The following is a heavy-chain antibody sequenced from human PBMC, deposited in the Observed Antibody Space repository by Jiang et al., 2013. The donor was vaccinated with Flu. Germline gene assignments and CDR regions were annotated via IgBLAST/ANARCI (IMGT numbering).Heavy chain of an antibody. CDR1: GYTFTSYG. J-gene: IGHJ6*02. CDR2: ISAYNGNT. CDR3: ACSYPGYSSSWYRVYYYGMDV. V-gene: IGHV1-18*01. Sequence: SGAEVKKPGASVKVSCKASGYTFTSYGISWVRQAPGQGLEWMGWISAYNGNTNYAQKLQGRVTMTTDTSTSTAYMELRSLRSDDTAVYYCACSYPGYSSSWYRVYYYGMDVWGQGTTVTVSS. D-gene: IGHD6-13*01.